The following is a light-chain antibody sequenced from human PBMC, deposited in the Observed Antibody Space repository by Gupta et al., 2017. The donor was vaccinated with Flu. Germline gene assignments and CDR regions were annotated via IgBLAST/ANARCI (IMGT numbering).Light chain of an antibody. CDR1: ESVRGS. V-gene: IGKV3-11*01. CDR2: DAS. CDR3: QHRSNWPPT. Sequence: PPPLCLYPCERATLSVRASESVRGSLAWYQHRPDQTPMLLVYDASNRSTAVPARFSGSGSVTDFTLTISSLEPEDFADYYCQHRSNWPPTFGRGTKVEIK. J-gene: IGKJ4*01.